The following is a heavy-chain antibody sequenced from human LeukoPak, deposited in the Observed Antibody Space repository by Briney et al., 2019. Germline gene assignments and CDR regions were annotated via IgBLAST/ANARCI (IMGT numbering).Heavy chain of an antibody. D-gene: IGHD1-26*01. J-gene: IGHJ4*02. Sequence: PSETPSLTCTVSGGSISSYYWSWIRQPPGKGLEWIGYIYYSGSTNYNPSLKSRVTISVDTSKNQFSLKLSSVTAADTAVYYCARGSGAPTGYWGQGTLVTVSS. V-gene: IGHV4-59*01. CDR2: IYYSGST. CDR3: ARGSGAPTGY. CDR1: GGSISSYY.